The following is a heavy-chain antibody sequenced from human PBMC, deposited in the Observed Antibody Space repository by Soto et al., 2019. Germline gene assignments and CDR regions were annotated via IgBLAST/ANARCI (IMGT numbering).Heavy chain of an antibody. CDR2: FRTGGDDGTT. D-gene: IGHD3-10*01. V-gene: IGHV3-23*01. CDR3: AKKVNSGPGSQYFDY. Sequence: GALRLSCAASGFTFSSYFMSWVRQGPGKGLEWVSGFRTGGDDGTTYYADSVKGRFTISRDNSKNTLFLQMNSLRAEDTAIYYCAKKVNSGPGSQYFDYWGQGTLVTVSS. J-gene: IGHJ4*02. CDR1: GFTFSSYF.